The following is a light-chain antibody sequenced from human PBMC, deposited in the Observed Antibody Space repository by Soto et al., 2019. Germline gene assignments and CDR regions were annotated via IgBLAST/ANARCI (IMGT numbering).Light chain of an antibody. Sequence: EIVLTQSPGTLSLSPGERATLSCRASHSASSSLAWYQQKPGQAPRLLIYGASSRATGLPDRFSGGGSGTDFTLTISRLEPEDFAVYYCQQYGSSPYTFGQGTKLEIK. J-gene: IGKJ2*01. CDR2: GAS. CDR3: QQYGSSPYT. CDR1: HSASSS. V-gene: IGKV3-20*01.